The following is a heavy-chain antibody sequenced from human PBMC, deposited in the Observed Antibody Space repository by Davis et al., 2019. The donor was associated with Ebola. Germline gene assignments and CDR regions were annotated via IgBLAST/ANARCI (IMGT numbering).Heavy chain of an antibody. D-gene: IGHD2-8*01. CDR3: ARGRVLMGY. CDR1: GGSISSYY. CDR2: INHSGST. J-gene: IGHJ4*02. Sequence: SETLSLTCTVSGGSISSYYWSWIRQPPGKGLEWIGEINHSGSTNYNPSPKSRVTISVDTSKNQFSLKLSSVTAADTAVYYCARGRVLMGYWGQGTLVTVSS. V-gene: IGHV4-34*01.